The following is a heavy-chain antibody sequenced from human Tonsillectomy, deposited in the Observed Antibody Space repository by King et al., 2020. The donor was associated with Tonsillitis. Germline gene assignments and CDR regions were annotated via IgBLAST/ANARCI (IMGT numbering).Heavy chain of an antibody. CDR1: GFTFSSYA. CDR3: VRGGDRGCGKPLEY. V-gene: IGHV3-30*04. D-gene: IGHD6-19*01. CDR2: IAYDGAYK. Sequence: VQLVESGGGVVQPGRSLRLSCAASGFTFSSYAMHWVRQAPGKGLEWVAVIAYDGAYKYYADSVKGRCTISRDNSKNTLYLQMNSLRPEDTAVYYCVRGGDRGCGKPLEYWGQGTLVTVSS. J-gene: IGHJ4*02.